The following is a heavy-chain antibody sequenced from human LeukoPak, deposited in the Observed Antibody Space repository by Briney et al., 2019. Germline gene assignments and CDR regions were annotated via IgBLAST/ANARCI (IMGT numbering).Heavy chain of an antibody. CDR3: AKYLFGLDPCY. Sequence: PGXXLRLSCAAAGFTFSSYGMEWVRQAPGKGLDCVSFILYDASNKYYSDSVKRRFTISRDNSKNPLYLQMNSLRAEDTAVYYCAKYLFGLDPCYWGQGTLVTVSS. J-gene: IGHJ4*02. D-gene: IGHD3-10*01. V-gene: IGHV3-30*02. CDR1: GFTFSSYG. CDR2: ILYDASNK.